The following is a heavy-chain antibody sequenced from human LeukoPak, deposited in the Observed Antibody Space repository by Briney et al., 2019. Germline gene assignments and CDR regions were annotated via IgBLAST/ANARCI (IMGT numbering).Heavy chain of an antibody. V-gene: IGHV4-34*01. D-gene: IGHD5-24*01. Sequence: SETLSLTCAVHGGSCDDYYCSWIRQPPGKGLEWIGEIHPHGIFYYNSSLTSRVTISIDTSNSQFSLRLTSVTAADTALYYCARGRDRSKAGDLWGQGSLVIVSS. J-gene: IGHJ5*02. CDR1: GGSCDDYY. CDR3: ARGRDRSKAGDL. CDR2: IHPHGIF.